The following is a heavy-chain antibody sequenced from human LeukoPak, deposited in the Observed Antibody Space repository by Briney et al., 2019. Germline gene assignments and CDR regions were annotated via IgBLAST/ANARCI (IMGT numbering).Heavy chain of an antibody. J-gene: IGHJ2*01. V-gene: IGHV1-2*02. CDR2: INPNSGDT. CDR3: ARDSGFYGSGTYSLGYWYFHL. CDR1: GYTLTGYY. D-gene: IGHD3-10*01. Sequence: ASVKVSCKASGYTLTGYYMHWVRQAPGQGLEWMGWINPNSGDTHYAQNFQGRVTLTRDTSISTACMELSSLRSDDTAVYYCARDSGFYGSGTYSLGYWYFHLWGRGTLVTVSS.